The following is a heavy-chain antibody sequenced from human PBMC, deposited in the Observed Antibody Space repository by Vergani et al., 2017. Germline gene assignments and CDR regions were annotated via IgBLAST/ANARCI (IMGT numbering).Heavy chain of an antibody. CDR3: ARGSGSGWYLGAFDI. Sequence: QVQLVESGGGLVKPGGSLRLSCAASGFTFSDYYMSWIRQAPGKGLEWVSYISSSSSYTNYADSVKGRFTISRDNAKNSLYLQMNSLRAEDTAVYYSARGSGSGWYLGAFDIWGQGTMVTVSS. D-gene: IGHD6-19*01. CDR1: GFTFSDYY. V-gene: IGHV3-11*05. J-gene: IGHJ3*02. CDR2: ISSSSSYT.